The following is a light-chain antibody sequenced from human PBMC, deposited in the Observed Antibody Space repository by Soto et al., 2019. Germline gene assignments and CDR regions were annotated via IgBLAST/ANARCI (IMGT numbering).Light chain of an antibody. CDR1: QSVSSN. V-gene: IGKV3-15*01. CDR2: GAS. J-gene: IGKJ1*01. Sequence: EVVMTQSPATLSVSPGERSTLSCMASQSVSSNLAWFQQKPGQAPRLLIYGASTRATGIPARFSGSGSGTEFTLTITSLQPDDFATYYCQKYNSYPWTFGQGTKVDIK. CDR3: QKYNSYPWT.